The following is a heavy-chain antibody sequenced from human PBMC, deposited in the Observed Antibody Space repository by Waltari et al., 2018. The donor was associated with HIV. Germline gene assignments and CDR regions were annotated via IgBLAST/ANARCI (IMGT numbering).Heavy chain of an antibody. CDR3: AREFYYDSTGYNSGFDY. Sequence: QVHLVESGGGVVQPGRSLRLSCAASGFTLSTYVMHWVRQAPGKGLEWVADISYDGSDKYHADSVKGRFTISRDNSKNTLYLQMNSLRPEDTAVYFCAREFYYDSTGYNSGFDYWGQGTLVTVSS. V-gene: IGHV3-30*01. CDR2: ISYDGSDK. J-gene: IGHJ4*02. CDR1: GFTLSTYV. D-gene: IGHD3-22*01.